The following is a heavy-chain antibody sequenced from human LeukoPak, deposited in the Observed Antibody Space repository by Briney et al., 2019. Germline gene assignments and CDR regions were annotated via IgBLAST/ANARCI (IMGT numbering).Heavy chain of an antibody. Sequence: PSGTLSLTCAVSGGSISSSNWWSWVRQPPGKGLEWIGEVYHSGSTNYNPSLKSRVTISVDKSKNQFSLKLSSVTAADTAVYYCARACCSSTPHAFDIWGQGTMVTVSS. CDR1: GGSISSSNW. CDR3: ARACCSSTPHAFDI. J-gene: IGHJ3*02. D-gene: IGHD2-2*01. V-gene: IGHV4-4*02. CDR2: VYHSGST.